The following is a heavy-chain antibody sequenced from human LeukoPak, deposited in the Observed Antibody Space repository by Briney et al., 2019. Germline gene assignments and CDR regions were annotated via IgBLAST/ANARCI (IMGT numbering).Heavy chain of an antibody. J-gene: IGHJ5*02. Sequence: SETLSLTCAVSGGSISSGGYSWSWIRQPPGKGLEWIGYIYHSGSTYYNPSLKSRVTISVDRSKNQFSLKLSSVTAADTAVYYCARGAPVVAVAAIPRWFDPWGQGTLVTVSS. CDR2: IYHSGST. V-gene: IGHV4-30-2*01. CDR1: GGSISSGGYS. CDR3: ARGAPVVAVAAIPRWFDP. D-gene: IGHD2-15*01.